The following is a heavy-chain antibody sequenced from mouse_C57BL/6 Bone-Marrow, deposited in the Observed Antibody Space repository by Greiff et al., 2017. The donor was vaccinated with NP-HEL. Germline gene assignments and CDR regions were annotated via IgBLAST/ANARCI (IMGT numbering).Heavy chain of an antibody. J-gene: IGHJ4*01. CDR1: GYSFTDYN. Sequence: EVKVVESGPELVKPGASVKISCKASGYSFTDYNMNWVKQSNGKSLEWIGVINPNYGTTSYNQKFKGKATLTVDQSSSTAYMQLNSLTSEDSAVYYCARPHSYGGSSYYYAMDYWGQGTSVTVSS. CDR3: ARPHSYGGSSYYYAMDY. D-gene: IGHD1-1*01. CDR2: INPNYGTT. V-gene: IGHV1-39*01.